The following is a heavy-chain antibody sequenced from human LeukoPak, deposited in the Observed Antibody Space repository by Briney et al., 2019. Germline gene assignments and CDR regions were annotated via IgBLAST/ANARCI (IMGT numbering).Heavy chain of an antibody. V-gene: IGHV3-15*01. CDR2: IKSKTDGGTT. CDR1: GFTFSSYA. J-gene: IGHJ4*02. Sequence: GGSLRLSCAASGFTFSSYAMSWVRQAPGKGLEWVGRIKSKTDGGTTDYAAPVKGRFTISRDDSKNTLYLQMNSLKTEDTAVYYCTTLMIVVVKNGGRGQGTLVTVSS. D-gene: IGHD3-22*01. CDR3: TTLMIVVVKNGG.